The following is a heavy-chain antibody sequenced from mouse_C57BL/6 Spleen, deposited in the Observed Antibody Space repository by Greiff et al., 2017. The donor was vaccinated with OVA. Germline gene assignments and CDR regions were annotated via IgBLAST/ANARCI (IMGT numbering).Heavy chain of an antibody. CDR2: IYPGSGNT. J-gene: IGHJ2*01. CDR1: GYTFTDYY. V-gene: IGHV1-76*01. D-gene: IGHD2-3*01. Sequence: QVQLKESGAELVRPGASVKLSCKASGYTFTDYYINWVKQRPGQGLEWIARIYPGSGNTYYNEKFKGKATLTAEKSSSTAYMQLSSLTSEDSAVYFCARVREGWLLEEYYLDYWGQGTTLTVSS. CDR3: ARVREGWLLEEYYLDY.